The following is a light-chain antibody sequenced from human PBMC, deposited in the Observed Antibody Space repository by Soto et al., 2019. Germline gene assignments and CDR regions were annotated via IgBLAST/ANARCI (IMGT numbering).Light chain of an antibody. Sequence: EIVLTQSPGTLSLSPGERATLSCRASQSVSSSYLAWYQQKPGQAPRLLIYGASNRATGIPHRFSGSGSGTDFTLTSSSLEPEDFAEYYCRQYRSSPLFGPGTKVDIK. V-gene: IGKV3-20*01. CDR3: RQYRSSPL. J-gene: IGKJ3*01. CDR1: QSVSSSY. CDR2: GAS.